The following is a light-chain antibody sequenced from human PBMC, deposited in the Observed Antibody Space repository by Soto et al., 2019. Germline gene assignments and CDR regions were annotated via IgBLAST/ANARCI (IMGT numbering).Light chain of an antibody. Sequence: QSVLTQPASVSGSPGQSITISCTGTSSDVGNYNIVSWYQQHPGKAPKFLIYEVNKRPAGVSNRFFGSKSGNTASLTISGLQAEDEADYYCCSYVRSNTYVFGTGTKVTVL. CDR1: SSDVGNYNI. CDR2: EVN. CDR3: CSYVRSNTYV. J-gene: IGLJ1*01. V-gene: IGLV2-23*02.